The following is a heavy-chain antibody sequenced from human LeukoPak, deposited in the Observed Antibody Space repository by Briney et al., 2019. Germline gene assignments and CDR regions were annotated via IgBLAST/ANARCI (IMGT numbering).Heavy chain of an antibody. V-gene: IGHV3-74*01. CDR1: GFTFSSYW. CDR3: ARARSFLGLVII. CDR2: INSDGSST. Sequence: GGSLRLSCAASGFTFSSYWMHWVRQAPGKGLVWVSRINSDGSSTSYADSVKGRFTISRDNAKNTLYLQMNSPRAEDTAVYYCARARSFLGLVIIWGQGTLVTVSS. D-gene: IGHD3/OR15-3a*01. J-gene: IGHJ4*02.